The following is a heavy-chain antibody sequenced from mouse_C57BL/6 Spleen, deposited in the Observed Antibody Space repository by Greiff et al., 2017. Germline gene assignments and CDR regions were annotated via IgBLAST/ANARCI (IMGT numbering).Heavy chain of an antibody. J-gene: IGHJ3*01. Sequence: QVTLKESGPGILQSSQTLSLTCSFSGFSLSTSGMGVSWIRQPSGKGLEWLAHTYWDDDKRYNPSLKSRLTISKDTSRNQVFLKITSVDTADTATYYCARIYYDYDEGDWFAYWGQGTLVTVSA. CDR3: ARIYYDYDEGDWFAY. D-gene: IGHD2-4*01. CDR2: TYWDDDK. CDR1: GFSLSTSGMG. V-gene: IGHV8-12*01.